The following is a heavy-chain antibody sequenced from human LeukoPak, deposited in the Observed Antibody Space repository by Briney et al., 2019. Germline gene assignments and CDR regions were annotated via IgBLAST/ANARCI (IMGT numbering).Heavy chain of an antibody. CDR3: ARGIGDLLYWNFDL. V-gene: IGHV5-51*01. CDR2: IYLDDSDT. CDR1: GYSFTTYW. D-gene: IGHD1-26*01. J-gene: IGHJ2*01. Sequence: PGESLKISCKGSGYSFTTYWIGWVRQMPGKGLEWMGIIYLDDSDTRSTPSFQGQVTISADKSISPASLQWRSLRASDTAMYYCARGIGDLLYWNFDLWGRGTLVTVSS.